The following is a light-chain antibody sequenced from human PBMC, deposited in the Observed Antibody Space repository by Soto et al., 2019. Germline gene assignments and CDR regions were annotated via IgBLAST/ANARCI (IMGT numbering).Light chain of an antibody. CDR1: NIGSKS. V-gene: IGLV3-21*02. J-gene: IGLJ1*01. Sequence: SYELTQPPSVSVAPGQTARITCGGSNIGSKSVHWYQQKPGQAPVLVVYDVSDRPSGIPERFSGSNSGNTATLTISRVEAGDEADYYCQVWDSSSGQDVFGTGTKVTVL. CDR2: DVS. CDR3: QVWDSSSGQDV.